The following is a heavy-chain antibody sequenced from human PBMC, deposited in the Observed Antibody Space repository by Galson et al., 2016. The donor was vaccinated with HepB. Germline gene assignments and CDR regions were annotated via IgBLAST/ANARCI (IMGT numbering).Heavy chain of an antibody. D-gene: IGHD3-16*01. J-gene: IGHJ2*01. CDR3: ARMSGAYEAWYFDL. Sequence: PALVKPTQTLTLTCTVSGFSLSDTKMAVTWIRQPPGKALEWLAQIFSNDEKSFSTSLKSRITISKDTSKSQVVLTMTNMDPLDTATYYCARMSGAYEAWYFDLWGRGTLVAVSS. CDR1: GFSLSDTKMA. CDR2: IFSNDEK. V-gene: IGHV2-26*01.